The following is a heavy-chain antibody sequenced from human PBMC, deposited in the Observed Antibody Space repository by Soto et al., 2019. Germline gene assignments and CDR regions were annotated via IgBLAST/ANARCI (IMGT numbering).Heavy chain of an antibody. CDR2: ISAYNGNA. D-gene: IGHD3-10*01. V-gene: IGHV1-18*01. Sequence: QVQLVQSGAEVKKPGASVKVSCKASGYTFTSYGISWVRQAPGQGLEWMGWISAYNGNANYAQKLQGRVTMTTDTSTSTAYMELMSLRSDDTAVYYCARVLRFGEDPGSLPHDYWGQGSLVTVSS. CDR3: ARVLRFGEDPGSLPHDY. CDR1: GYTFTSYG. J-gene: IGHJ4*02.